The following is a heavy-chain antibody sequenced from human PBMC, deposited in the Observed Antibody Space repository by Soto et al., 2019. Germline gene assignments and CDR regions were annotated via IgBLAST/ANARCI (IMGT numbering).Heavy chain of an antibody. Sequence: QVQLQESGPGLVKPSQTLSLTCTVSGGSISSGGYYWIWIRQHPGKGLEWIGYIYYSGSTYYNPYLKRIITISVNKSKNQFSQKMSSGKAADTAVYSCARGFMYSDSDYYGMDVWGQGTTVTVS. J-gene: IGHJ6*02. V-gene: IGHV4-31*01. CDR3: ARGFMYSDSDYYGMDV. D-gene: IGHD5-18*01. CDR2: IYYSGST. CDR1: GGSISSGGYY.